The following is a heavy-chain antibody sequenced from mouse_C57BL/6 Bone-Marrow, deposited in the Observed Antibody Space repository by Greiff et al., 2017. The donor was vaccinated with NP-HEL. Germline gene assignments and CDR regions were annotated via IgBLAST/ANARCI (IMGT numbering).Heavy chain of an antibody. V-gene: IGHV5-17*01. CDR2: ISSGSSTI. J-gene: IGHJ2*01. Sequence: DVKLVESGGGLVKPGGSLKLSCAASGFTFSDYGMHWVRQAPEKGLEWVAYISSGSSTIYYADTVKGRFTISRDNAKNTLFLQMTSLRSEDTAMYYCARPGITTVVDFDYWGQGTTLTVSS. CDR3: ARPGITTVVDFDY. CDR1: GFTFSDYG. D-gene: IGHD1-1*01.